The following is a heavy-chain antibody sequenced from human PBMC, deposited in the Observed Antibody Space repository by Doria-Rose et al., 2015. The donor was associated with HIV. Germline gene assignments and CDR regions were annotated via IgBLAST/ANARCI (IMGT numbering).Heavy chain of an antibody. V-gene: IGHV3-21*01. Sequence: VQLVQSGGGLVKPGGSLRLSCAASGFSFSHYSMNWIRQAPGKGLEWVASITSGSTNMVYAGSLRARFSISRDNAKNSLYLQMDSLSAEDTAVYYCARKGMGHYFDFWGQGTPVTVSS. CDR2: ITSGSTNM. D-gene: IGHD2-8*01. CDR1: GFSFSHYS. CDR3: ARKGMGHYFDF. J-gene: IGHJ4*02.